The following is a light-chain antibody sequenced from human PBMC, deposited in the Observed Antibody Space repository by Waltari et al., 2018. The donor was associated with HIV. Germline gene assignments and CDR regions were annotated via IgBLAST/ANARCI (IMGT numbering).Light chain of an antibody. Sequence: QSALTQSASVSGSPGQSITISCTGTSSYVGSYNLVSWYQQHPGKAPKVMIYEVRKRPSGISKRFSGSKSGNTASLTIYGLQAEDEADYYGGAYAGSSTFWVVGGGTKLTVL. J-gene: IGLJ3*02. CDR2: EVR. CDR1: SSYVGSYNL. V-gene: IGLV2-23*02. CDR3: GAYAGSSTFWV.